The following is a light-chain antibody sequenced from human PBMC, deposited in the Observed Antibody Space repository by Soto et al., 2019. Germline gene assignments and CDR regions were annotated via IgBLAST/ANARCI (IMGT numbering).Light chain of an antibody. CDR1: SSDVGGYSY. CDR2: DVS. J-gene: IGLJ1*01. Sequence: QSVLTQPRSVSGSPGQSVTISCTGTSSDVGGYSYVSWFQQHPGKAPKLMIYDVSKRPSGVPDRFSGSKSGNTASLTISGLRAADEADYYCCSFAGSYTLYVFGTGTKLTVL. CDR3: CSFAGSYTLYV. V-gene: IGLV2-11*01.